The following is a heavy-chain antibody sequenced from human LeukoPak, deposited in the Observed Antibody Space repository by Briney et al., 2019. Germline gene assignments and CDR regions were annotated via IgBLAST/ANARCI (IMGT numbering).Heavy chain of an antibody. J-gene: IGHJ6*02. D-gene: IGHD5-18*01. V-gene: IGHV3-23*01. CDR1: GFTFNTYA. CDR3: AKTGPNTYGRIYYGMDV. Sequence: PGRSLRLSCAASGFTFNTYAMSWVRQAPGKGLEWVSGVSGSGGSTYYADSVKGRFTISRDNSKNTLYLQMNSLRAEDTAVYYCAKTGPNTYGRIYYGMDVWGQGTTVTVSS. CDR2: VSGSGGST.